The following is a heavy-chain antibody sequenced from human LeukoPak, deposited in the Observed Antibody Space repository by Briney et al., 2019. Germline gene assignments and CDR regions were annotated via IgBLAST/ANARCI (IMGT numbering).Heavy chain of an antibody. CDR2: IKSKTDGGTT. V-gene: IGHV3-15*07. J-gene: IGHJ4*02. CDR1: GFTFSNAW. Sequence: GGSLGLSCAASGFTFSNAWMNWVRQAPGKGLEWVGRIKSKTDGGTTDYAAPVKGRFTISRDDSKNTLYLQMNSLKTEDTAVYYCTTAHDILTGYYPYYFDYWGQGTLVTVSS. CDR3: TTAHDILTGYYPYYFDY. D-gene: IGHD3-9*01.